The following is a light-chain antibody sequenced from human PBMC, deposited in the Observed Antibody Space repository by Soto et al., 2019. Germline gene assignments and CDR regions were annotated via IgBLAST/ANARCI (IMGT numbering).Light chain of an antibody. CDR3: QKYNSAPLT. CDR2: AAS. J-gene: IGKJ4*01. CDR1: QGIGVY. Sequence: DIQMTQSPSSLSASLGDRVTITCRASQGIGVYLAWFQQKPGKVPKLLLYAASALQSWGPSRLSGSGSGTDFTLTISSLQTEDIATYYCQKYNSAPLTFCGGTRVEIK. V-gene: IGKV1-27*01.